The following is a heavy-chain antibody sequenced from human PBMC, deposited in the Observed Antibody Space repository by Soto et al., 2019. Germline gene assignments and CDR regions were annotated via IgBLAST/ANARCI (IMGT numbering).Heavy chain of an antibody. Sequence: QITLKESGPTLVKPTQTLTLTCTFSGFSLSTSGVGVVWIRQPPGKALEWLGIIYWDDDKGYRPSLKSRITITKETSKNQVLLTMTNMDPVDTGTYYCAHNLVVGTAWFDPWGQGTLVTVSS. CDR1: GFSLSTSGVG. J-gene: IGHJ5*02. CDR3: AHNLVVGTAWFDP. D-gene: IGHD6-19*01. V-gene: IGHV2-5*02. CDR2: IYWDDDK.